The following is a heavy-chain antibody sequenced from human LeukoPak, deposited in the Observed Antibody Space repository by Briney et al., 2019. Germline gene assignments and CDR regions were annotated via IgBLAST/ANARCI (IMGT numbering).Heavy chain of an antibody. J-gene: IGHJ4*02. Sequence: KPGGSLRLSCAASGFTFSRYSMNWVRQAPGKGLEWVSSISGSSSYIYYADSVKGRFTISRDNAKNSLYLQMNSLRAEDTAVYYCARAGSSSDNFDYWGQGTLVTVSS. CDR2: ISGSSSYI. D-gene: IGHD6-6*01. CDR3: ARAGSSSDNFDY. V-gene: IGHV3-21*01. CDR1: GFTFSRYS.